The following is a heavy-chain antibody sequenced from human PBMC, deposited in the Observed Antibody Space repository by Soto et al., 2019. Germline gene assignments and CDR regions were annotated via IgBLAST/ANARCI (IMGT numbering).Heavy chain of an antibody. Sequence: ASVKVSCKASGYTFTSYAMHWVRQAPGQRLEWMGWINAGNGNTKYSQKFQGRVTITRDTSAGTAYMELSSLRSEDTAVYYCAHSPWTGTKAYFDYWGQGTLVTVSS. D-gene: IGHD1-1*01. CDR3: AHSPWTGTKAYFDY. V-gene: IGHV1-3*01. J-gene: IGHJ4*02. CDR1: GYTFTSYA. CDR2: INAGNGNT.